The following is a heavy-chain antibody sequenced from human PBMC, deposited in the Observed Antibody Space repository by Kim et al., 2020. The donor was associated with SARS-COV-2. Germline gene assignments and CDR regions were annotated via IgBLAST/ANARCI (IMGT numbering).Heavy chain of an antibody. V-gene: IGHV4-39*01. CDR2: T. CDR3: ARAAPAYFDF. J-gene: IGHJ4*02. D-gene: IGHD6-13*01. Sequence: TYYNPSLKSRVTNSLDTSKNQFSLKLSSVTAADTAVYYCARAAPAYFDFWGQGVLVTVSS.